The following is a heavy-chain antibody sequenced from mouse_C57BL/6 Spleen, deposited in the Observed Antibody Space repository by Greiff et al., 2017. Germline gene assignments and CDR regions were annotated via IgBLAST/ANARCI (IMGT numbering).Heavy chain of an antibody. Sequence: EVMLVESGEGLVKPGGSLKLSCAASGFTFSSYAMSWVRQTPEKRLEWVAYISSGGDYIYYADPVKGRFTISRDNARNTLYLQMSSLKSEDTAMYYCTRDLGYGKGAMDYWGQGTSVTVSS. CDR2: ISSGGDYI. CDR3: TRDLGYGKGAMDY. V-gene: IGHV5-9-1*02. CDR1: GFTFSSYA. J-gene: IGHJ4*01. D-gene: IGHD2-1*01.